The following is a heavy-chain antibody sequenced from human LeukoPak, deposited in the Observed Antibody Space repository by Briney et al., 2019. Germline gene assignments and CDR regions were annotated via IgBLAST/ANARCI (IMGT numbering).Heavy chain of an antibody. J-gene: IGHJ4*02. CDR1: GYTFTSYA. CDR2: INAGNGNT. CDR3: ARGEDYYDSSGSTPLFDY. Sequence: ASVKVSCKASGYTFTSYAMHWVRQAPGQRLEWMGWINAGNGNTKYSQKFQGRVTITRDTSASTAYMELSSLRSEDTAVYYCARGEDYYDSSGSTPLFDYWGQGTLVTASS. V-gene: IGHV1-3*01. D-gene: IGHD3-22*01.